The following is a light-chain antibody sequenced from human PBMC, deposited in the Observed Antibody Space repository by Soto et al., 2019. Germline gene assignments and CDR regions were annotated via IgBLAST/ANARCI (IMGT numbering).Light chain of an antibody. Sequence: QSALTQPASVSGSPGQSITISCTGISNDIGGYNYVSWYRQYPGKAPQLLISEVSYRPSGVSDRFSGSKSGTTASLTISGLQTDDEADYYCSSYSPSSLLFGGGTKLTVL. J-gene: IGLJ3*02. CDR2: EVS. CDR3: SSYSPSSLL. V-gene: IGLV2-14*01. CDR1: SNDIGGYNY.